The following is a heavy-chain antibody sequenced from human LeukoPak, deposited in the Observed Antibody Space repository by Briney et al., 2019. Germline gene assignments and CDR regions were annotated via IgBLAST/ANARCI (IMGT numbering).Heavy chain of an antibody. Sequence: PSETLSLTCTVSGGSINNYYWSWIRQPPGKGLEWIGYIYYSGTTNYNPSLKSRVTISVGTSKNQFSLRLSSVTAADTAVYYCARGGIAVPGAFDYWGQGTLITVSS. CDR2: IYYSGTT. CDR1: GGSINNYY. D-gene: IGHD6-19*01. V-gene: IGHV4-59*01. J-gene: IGHJ4*02. CDR3: ARGGIAVPGAFDY.